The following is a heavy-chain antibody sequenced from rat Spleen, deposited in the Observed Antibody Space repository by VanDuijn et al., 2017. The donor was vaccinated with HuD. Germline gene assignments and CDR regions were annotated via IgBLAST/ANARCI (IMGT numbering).Heavy chain of an antibody. CDR2: IVYDGTSA. D-gene: IGHD1-12*03. CDR1: GFTFSDYG. CDR3: TRGYAHY. Sequence: EVQLVESGGGLVQPGRSLKLSCAASGFTFSDYGVAWVRQAPKKGLEWVATIVYDGTSAYYRDSVKGRFTISRDNVQNILYLQMNSLRSEDSATYYCTRGYAHYWGQGVMVTVSS. V-gene: IGHV5-29*01. J-gene: IGHJ2*01.